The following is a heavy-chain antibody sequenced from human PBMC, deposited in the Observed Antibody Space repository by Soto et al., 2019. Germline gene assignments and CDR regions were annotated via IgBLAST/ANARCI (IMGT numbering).Heavy chain of an antibody. Sequence: QVQLQELGPGLVKPSETLSLTCTVSGGSISSYFRSWIRQPPGKGLEWIGHIHYSGSTNYNPSLKSRVTISVDTSKNQFSLKLSSVTAADTAVYYCARERIAVAGDFDYWGQGTLVTVSS. V-gene: IGHV4-59*01. CDR1: GGSISSYF. CDR3: ARERIAVAGDFDY. D-gene: IGHD6-19*01. J-gene: IGHJ4*02. CDR2: IHYSGST.